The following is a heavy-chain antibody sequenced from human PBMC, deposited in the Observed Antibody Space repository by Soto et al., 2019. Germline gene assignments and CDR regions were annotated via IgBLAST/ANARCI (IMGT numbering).Heavy chain of an antibody. V-gene: IGHV4-59*01. CDR3: ARGSGNPFDY. Sequence: SETLSLTCSVSSGSMNTYYWSWIRQPPGKGLEWIGYIYSSGSTNYKLSLKSRVVFSVDTSKNQFSLKLGSVTAADTAVYYCARGSGNPFDYWGQGTLVTVSS. CDR1: SGSMNTYY. CDR2: IYSSGST. D-gene: IGHD2-15*01. J-gene: IGHJ4*02.